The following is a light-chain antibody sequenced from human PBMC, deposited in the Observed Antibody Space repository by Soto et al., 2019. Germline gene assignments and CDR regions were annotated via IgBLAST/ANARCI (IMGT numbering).Light chain of an antibody. Sequence: EIVMTQSPATLSVSPGERVTLSCRASQDIRSSLAWYQQKPGQAPRLLIYGASIRATGVPATFSGSGSGTEFTLSISSLQSEHIGDYYCQQDSSWPLTFGGGTKVEIK. CDR2: GAS. CDR3: QQDSSWPLT. CDR1: QDIRSS. V-gene: IGKV3-15*01. J-gene: IGKJ4*01.